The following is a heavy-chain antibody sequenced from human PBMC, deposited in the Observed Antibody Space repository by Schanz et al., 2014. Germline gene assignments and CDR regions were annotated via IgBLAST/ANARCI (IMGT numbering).Heavy chain of an antibody. D-gene: IGHD2-15*01. CDR3: ARDRGYCSGGSCLTFDY. CDR2: ISYDGSNK. V-gene: IGHV3-30*19. CDR1: GFTVSSDH. J-gene: IGHJ4*02. Sequence: GQLAESGGGLVQPGGSLGLSCVVSGFTVSSDHMSWVRQAPGKGLEWVAVISYDGSNKYYADSVKGRFTISRDNSKNTLYLQMNTLRAEDTAVYYCARDRGYCSGGSCLTFDYWGQGTLVTVSS.